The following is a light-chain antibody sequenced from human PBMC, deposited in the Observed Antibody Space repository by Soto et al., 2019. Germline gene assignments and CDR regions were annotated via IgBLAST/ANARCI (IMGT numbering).Light chain of an antibody. Sequence: EIVTTQSPATLSVSPGERATLSCRASQSVSSNLAWYQQKPGQAPRLLIYGASTRATGIPARFSGSGSGTEFTLTISSLQSEDFAIYLCQQYNNWPPDRTFGQGTKVELK. J-gene: IGKJ1*01. CDR2: GAS. V-gene: IGKV3-15*01. CDR1: QSVSSN. CDR3: QQYNNWPPDRT.